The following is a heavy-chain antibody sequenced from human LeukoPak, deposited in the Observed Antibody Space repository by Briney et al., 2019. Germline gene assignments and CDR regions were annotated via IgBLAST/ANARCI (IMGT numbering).Heavy chain of an antibody. J-gene: IGHJ5*02. CDR2: ISAYNGNT. D-gene: IGHD1-26*01. V-gene: IGHV1-18*01. Sequence: ASVKVSCKASGGTFSSYAISWVRQAPGQGLEWMGWISAYNGNTNYAQKLQGRVTMTTDTSTSTAYMELRSLRSDDTAVYYCARDPPYSGNFDPWGQGTLVTVSS. CDR3: ARDPPYSGNFDP. CDR1: GGTFSSYA.